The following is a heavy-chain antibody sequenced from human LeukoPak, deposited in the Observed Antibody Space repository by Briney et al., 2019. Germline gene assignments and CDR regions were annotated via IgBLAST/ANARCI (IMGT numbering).Heavy chain of an antibody. CDR3: AREWDSYSSGKEYFDN. Sequence: GGSLRLSCEASGFTFSSYGMHWVRQGPGKGLEWVATIWYDGSNEYYLESVKGQFIISRDNSKNTLYLQMNSLRAEDTALYYCAREWDSYSSGKEYFDNWGQGTLVTVSS. J-gene: IGHJ4*02. V-gene: IGHV3-33*08. D-gene: IGHD3-22*01. CDR1: GFTFSSYG. CDR2: IWYDGSNE.